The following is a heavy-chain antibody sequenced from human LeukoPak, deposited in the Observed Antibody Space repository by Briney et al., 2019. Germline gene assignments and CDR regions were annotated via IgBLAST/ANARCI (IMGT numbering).Heavy chain of an antibody. J-gene: IGHJ3*02. V-gene: IGHV1-46*01. D-gene: IGHD5-24*01. CDR3: ARDGDGYNSYNDFDAFDI. Sequence: GASVKVSCKASGYTFTSYYMHWVRQAPGQGLEWMGIINPSGGSTSYAQKFQGRVTMTRETSTSTVYMELSSLRSEDTAVYYCARDGDGYNSYNDFDAFDIWGQGTMVTVSS. CDR2: INPSGGST. CDR1: GYTFTSYY.